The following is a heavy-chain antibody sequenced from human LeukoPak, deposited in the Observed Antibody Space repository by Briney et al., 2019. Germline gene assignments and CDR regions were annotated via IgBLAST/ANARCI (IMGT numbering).Heavy chain of an antibody. Sequence: SETLSLTCTVSGVSISSSYWSWIRQPPGKGLEWIWYIYYSGSTNYNPSLKSRVSMSVDTSKTQLSLKVTSVTAADTAVYYWARLTAYFDLWGRGTLVTVSS. J-gene: IGHJ2*01. CDR1: GVSISSSY. D-gene: IGHD3-9*01. CDR2: IYYSGST. CDR3: ARLTAYFDL. V-gene: IGHV4-59*08.